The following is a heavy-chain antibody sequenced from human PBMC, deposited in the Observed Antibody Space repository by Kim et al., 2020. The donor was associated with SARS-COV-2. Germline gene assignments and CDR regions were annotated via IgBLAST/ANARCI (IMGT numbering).Heavy chain of an antibody. V-gene: IGHV4-31*03. CDR1: GGSISSGGYY. CDR3: ARGIGYCSSTSCYGDSIFDY. J-gene: IGHJ4*02. D-gene: IGHD2-2*01. CDR2: IYYSGST. Sequence: SETLSLTCTVSGGSISSGGYYWSWIRQHPGKGLEWIGYIYYSGSTYYNPSLKSRVTISVDTSKNQFSLKLSSVTAADTAVYYCARGIGYCSSTSCYGDSIFDYWGQGTLVTVSS.